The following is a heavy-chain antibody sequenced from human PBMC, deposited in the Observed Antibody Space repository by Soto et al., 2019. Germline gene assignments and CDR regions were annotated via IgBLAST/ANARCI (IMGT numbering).Heavy chain of an antibody. D-gene: IGHD6-19*01. CDR3: ARPEEMAVAGHSFDI. CDR2: VNTETGGT. Sequence: QVQLVQSGAEVKKPGASVKLSCKASGYTFTDYYIHWVRLVPGQGLEWLGWVNTETGGTNYAQKNRGCVTVTRDMSISTAYMELSSLTSDDTAIYYCARPEEMAVAGHSFDIWGQGTMVTVSS. V-gene: IGHV1-2*04. J-gene: IGHJ3*02. CDR1: GYTFTDYY.